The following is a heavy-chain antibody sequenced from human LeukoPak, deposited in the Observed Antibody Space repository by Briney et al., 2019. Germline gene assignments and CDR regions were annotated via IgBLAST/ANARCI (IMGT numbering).Heavy chain of an antibody. CDR2: INPNSGDT. D-gene: IGHD5-24*01. J-gene: IGHJ4*02. CDR1: GYTFTGYY. V-gene: IGHV1-2*02. CDR3: ARRAGYNPGDY. Sequence: ASGKVSCEASGYTFTGYYMYWVRQAPGQGLEWMGWINPNSGDTNYAQNFQGRVTMTRDTSISTAYMDLSRLRSDDTAVYYCARRAGYNPGDYWGQGTLVTVSS.